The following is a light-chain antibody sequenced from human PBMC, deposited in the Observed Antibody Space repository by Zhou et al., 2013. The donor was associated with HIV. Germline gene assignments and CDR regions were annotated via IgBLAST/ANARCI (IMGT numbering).Light chain of an antibody. J-gene: IGKJ1*01. Sequence: AIQMTQSPSSLSASVGDRVTITCRASQGIGDDLGWYQKRPGEAPKLLIYGVSNLQSGVPSRFSGSGSGTRFALTISSLQPEDLATYYCLQDYDYPWTFGQGTKVEVK. CDR1: QGIGDD. V-gene: IGKV1-6*01. CDR3: LQDYDYPWT. CDR2: GVS.